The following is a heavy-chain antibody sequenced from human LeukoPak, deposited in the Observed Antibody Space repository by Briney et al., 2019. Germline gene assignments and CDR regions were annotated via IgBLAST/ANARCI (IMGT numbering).Heavy chain of an antibody. V-gene: IGHV3-30*02. CDR2: IRYDGSNK. CDR1: GFTFSSYG. Sequence: GGSLRLSCAASGFTFSSYGMHWVRQAPGKGLEWVAFIRYDGSNKYYADSVKGRFTISRDNSKNTLYLQMNSLRADDTAVYFCGKDKVYDSSGYYSDYWGQGTLVTVSS. D-gene: IGHD3-22*01. J-gene: IGHJ4*02. CDR3: GKDKVYDSSGYYSDY.